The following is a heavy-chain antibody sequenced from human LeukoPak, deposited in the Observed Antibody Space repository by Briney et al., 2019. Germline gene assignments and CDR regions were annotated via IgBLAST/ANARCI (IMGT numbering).Heavy chain of an antibody. D-gene: IGHD1-7*01. V-gene: IGHV3-53*01. Sequence: PGGSLRLSCAASGFTVSSNFMTWVRQAPGKGLEWVAVTYSDGTTYYADSVKGRFTISRDNSKNTLDLQMNSLIAEDTATYYCAKEKRNLRGTRDAFDIWGQGTMVTVSA. CDR3: AKEKRNLRGTRDAFDI. J-gene: IGHJ3*02. CDR2: TYSDGTT. CDR1: GFTVSSNF.